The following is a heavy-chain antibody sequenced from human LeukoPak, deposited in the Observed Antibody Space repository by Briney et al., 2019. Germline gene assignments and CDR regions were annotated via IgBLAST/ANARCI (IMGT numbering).Heavy chain of an antibody. CDR1: GGSISSYYW. J-gene: IGHJ4*02. CDR2: IYWDDDK. Sequence: PSETLSLTCTVSGGSISSYYWSWIRQPPGKALEWLALIYWDDDKRYSPSLKSRLTITKDTSKNQVVLTMTNMDPVDTATYYCAHSIYGSGKVDYWGQGTLVTVSS. CDR3: AHSIYGSGKVDY. V-gene: IGHV2-5*08. D-gene: IGHD3-10*01.